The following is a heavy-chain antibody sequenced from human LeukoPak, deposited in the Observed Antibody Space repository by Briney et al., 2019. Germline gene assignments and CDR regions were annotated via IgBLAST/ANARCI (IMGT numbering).Heavy chain of an antibody. J-gene: IGHJ4*02. CDR1: GGSISSYY. CDR3: ARASISDYYDSSGYWANDY. Sequence: SETLSLTCTVSGGSISSYYWSWIRQPPGKGLEWIGYIYYSGSTNYNPSLKSRVTISVDTSKNQFSLELSSVTAADTAVYYCARASISDYYDSSGYWANDYWGQGTLVTVSS. D-gene: IGHD3-22*01. V-gene: IGHV4-59*01. CDR2: IYYSGST.